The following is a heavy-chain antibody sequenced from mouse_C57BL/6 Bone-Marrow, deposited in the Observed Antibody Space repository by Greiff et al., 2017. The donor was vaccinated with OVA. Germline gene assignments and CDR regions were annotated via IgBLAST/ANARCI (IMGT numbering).Heavy chain of an antibody. CDR2: IHPNSGST. D-gene: IGHD2-3*01. CDR3: ARGRWLLGFAY. CDR1: GYTFTSYW. Sequence: QVQLQQPGAELVKPGASVKLSCKASGYTFTSYWMHWVKQRPGQGLEWIGMIHPNSGSTNYNEKFKRQATLTVDKSSRTAYMQLSSLTSEDSAVYYCARGRWLLGFAYWGQGTLVTVSA. J-gene: IGHJ3*01. V-gene: IGHV1-64*01.